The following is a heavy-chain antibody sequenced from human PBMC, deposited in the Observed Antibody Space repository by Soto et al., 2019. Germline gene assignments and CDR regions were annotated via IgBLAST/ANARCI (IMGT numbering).Heavy chain of an antibody. Sequence: SETPSLTCAVYGGSFSGYYWSWIRQPPGKGLEWIGEINHSGRTNYNPSLKSRVTISVDTSKNQFSLKLSSVTAADTAVYYCARVKYYDFWSGYWYGMDVWVQGTTVT. CDR2: INHSGRT. V-gene: IGHV4-34*01. J-gene: IGHJ6*01. D-gene: IGHD3-3*01. CDR3: ARVKYYDFWSGYWYGMDV. CDR1: GGSFSGYY.